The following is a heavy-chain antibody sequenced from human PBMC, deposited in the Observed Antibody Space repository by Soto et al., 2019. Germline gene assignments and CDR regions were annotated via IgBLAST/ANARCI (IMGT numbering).Heavy chain of an antibody. CDR2: ISYDGSNK. CDR1: GFTFSIYG. Sequence: GGSLRLSCAASGFTFSIYGMQWVRHAPGKGLEWVAVISYDGSNKYYADSVKGRFTISRDNSKNTLYLQMNSLRAEDKAVYYCANLVTYYYDSSGSEGYWGQGTLVTVSS. D-gene: IGHD3-22*01. J-gene: IGHJ4*02. V-gene: IGHV3-30*18. CDR3: ANLVTYYYDSSGSEGY.